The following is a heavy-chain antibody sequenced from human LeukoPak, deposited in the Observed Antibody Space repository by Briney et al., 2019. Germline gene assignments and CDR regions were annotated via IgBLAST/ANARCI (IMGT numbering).Heavy chain of an antibody. J-gene: IGHJ6*03. V-gene: IGHV4-34*01. CDR3: ARGGYYDFWSGYSHYYMDV. Sequence: PSETLSLTCAIYGGSFSSYYWSWIRQPPGMGLEWIGEINHSGSTNYNPSLKSRVTISVDTSKNQFSLKLSSVTAADTAVYYCARGGYYDFWSGYSHYYMDVWGKGTTVTVSS. CDR2: INHSGST. D-gene: IGHD3-3*01. CDR1: GGSFSSYY.